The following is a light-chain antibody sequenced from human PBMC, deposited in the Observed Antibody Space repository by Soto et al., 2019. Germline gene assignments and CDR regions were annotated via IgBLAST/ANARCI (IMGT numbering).Light chain of an antibody. CDR3: QQYGSSPRT. V-gene: IGKV3-20*01. J-gene: IGKJ1*01. CDR1: QSVSSSY. CDR2: GAS. Sequence: EIVLTQSPGTLSLSPGERATISCRARQSVSSSYLAWYQQKPGQAPRLLIYGASSRATGIPDRFSGSGSGTDFTLTISRLEPEDVAVYYCQQYGSSPRTFGQGTKVEIK.